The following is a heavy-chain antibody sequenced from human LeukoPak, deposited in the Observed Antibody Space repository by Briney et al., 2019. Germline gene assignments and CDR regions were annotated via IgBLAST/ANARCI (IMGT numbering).Heavy chain of an antibody. D-gene: IGHD2-15*01. CDR2: IIPVFGTA. CDR3: ARGSAEDLYCSGGSCSTPTDAFDI. Sequence: ASVKVSCKASGGTFSSYTINWVRQAPGQGLEWMGGIIPVFGTANYVQKFQGRVTITADKSTSTAYMELSSLRSEDTAVYYCARGSAEDLYCSGGSCSTPTDAFDIWGQGTMVTVSS. J-gene: IGHJ3*02. CDR1: GGTFSSYT. V-gene: IGHV1-69*06.